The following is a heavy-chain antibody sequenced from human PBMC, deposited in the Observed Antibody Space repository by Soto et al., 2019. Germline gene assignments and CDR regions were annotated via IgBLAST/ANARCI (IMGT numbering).Heavy chain of an antibody. CDR3: ARDRTGTKFRHWFDP. CDR2: IWYDGSNK. J-gene: IGHJ5*02. Sequence: GGSLRLSCAASGFTFSSYGMHWVRQAPGKGLEWVAVIWYDGSNKYYADSVKGRFTISRDNSKNTLYLQMNSLRAEDTAVYYCARDRTGTKFRHWFDPWGQGTLVTVSS. V-gene: IGHV3-33*01. CDR1: GFTFSSYG. D-gene: IGHD1-7*01.